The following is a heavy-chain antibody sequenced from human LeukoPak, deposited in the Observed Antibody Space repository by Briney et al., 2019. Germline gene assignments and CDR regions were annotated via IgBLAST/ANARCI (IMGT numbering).Heavy chain of an antibody. V-gene: IGHV1-46*01. CDR2: INPSGGST. CDR1: GYTFTSYY. D-gene: IGHD3-22*01. CDR3: ARGEMFYYDSSGSPDAFDI. J-gene: IGHJ3*02. Sequence: ASVKVSCTASGYTFTSYYMHWVRQAPGQGLEWMGIINPSGGSTSYAQKFQGRVTMTRDMSTSTVYMELSSLRSEDTAVYYCARGEMFYYDSSGSPDAFDIWGQGTMVTVSS.